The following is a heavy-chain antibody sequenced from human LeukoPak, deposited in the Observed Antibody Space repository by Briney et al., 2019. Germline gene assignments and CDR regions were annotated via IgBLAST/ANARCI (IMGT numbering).Heavy chain of an antibody. V-gene: IGHV3-7*01. D-gene: IGHD3-16*02. Sequence: GGSLRLSCAASGFTFSSYWMSWVRQAPGKGLEWVANIKQDGSEKYYVDSVKGRFTISRDNAKNSLYLQMNSLRAEDTAVYYCASPERVWGSYPRNWGQGTLVTVSS. J-gene: IGHJ4*02. CDR1: GFTFSSYW. CDR2: IKQDGSEK. CDR3: ASPERVWGSYPRN.